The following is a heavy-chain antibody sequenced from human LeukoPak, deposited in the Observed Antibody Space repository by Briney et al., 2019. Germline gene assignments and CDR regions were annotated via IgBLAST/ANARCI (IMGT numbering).Heavy chain of an antibody. D-gene: IGHD3-22*01. CDR1: GFTFSSYA. V-gene: IGHV3-23*01. Sequence: PGGSLRLSCAASGFTFSSYAMSWVRQAPGKGLEWVSAISGSGGSTYYADSVKGRFTISRDNAKNSLYLQMNSLRAEDTALYYCAKDLHYYDSSGLLDYWGQGTLVTVSS. J-gene: IGHJ4*02. CDR3: AKDLHYYDSSGLLDY. CDR2: ISGSGGST.